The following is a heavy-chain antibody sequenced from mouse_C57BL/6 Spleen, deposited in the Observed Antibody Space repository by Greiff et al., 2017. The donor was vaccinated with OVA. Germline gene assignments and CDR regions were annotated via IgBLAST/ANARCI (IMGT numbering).Heavy chain of an antibody. J-gene: IGHJ1*03. CDR3: ARSVVAHYWYFDV. Sequence: EVKVVESGGDLVKPGGSLKLSCAASGFTFSSYGMSWVRQTPDKRLEWVATISSGGSYTYYPDSVKGRFTISRDNAKNTLYLQMSSLKSEDTAMYYCARSVVAHYWYFDVWGTGTTVTVSS. D-gene: IGHD1-1*01. V-gene: IGHV5-6*01. CDR1: GFTFSSYG. CDR2: ISSGGSYT.